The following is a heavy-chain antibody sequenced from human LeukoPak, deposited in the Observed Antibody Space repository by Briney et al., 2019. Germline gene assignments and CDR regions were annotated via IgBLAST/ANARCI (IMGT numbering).Heavy chain of an antibody. Sequence: SETLSLTCTVSGGSISSYYWSWIRQPPGKGLEWIGYIYYSGSTNYNPSLKSRVTISVDTSKNQFSLKLSSVTAADTAVYYCAGGTGLSVDYWGQGTLVTVSS. CDR3: AGGTGLSVDY. V-gene: IGHV4-59*08. CDR2: IYYSGST. D-gene: IGHD3-16*02. J-gene: IGHJ4*02. CDR1: GGSISSYY.